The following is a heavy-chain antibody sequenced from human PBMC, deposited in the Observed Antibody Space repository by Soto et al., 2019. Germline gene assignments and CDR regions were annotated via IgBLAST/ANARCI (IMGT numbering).Heavy chain of an antibody. J-gene: IGHJ4*02. Sequence: GGSLRLSCAASGFTFSSYAMSWVRQAPGKGLEWVSAISGSGGSTYYADSVKGRFTISRDNSKNTLYLQMNSLRAEDTAVYYCAKAIGESYWPVVVVPAGQKSLDYWGQGTLVTVSS. CDR3: AKAIGESYWPVVVVPAGQKSLDY. CDR1: GFTFSSYA. CDR2: ISGSGGST. D-gene: IGHD2-2*01. V-gene: IGHV3-23*01.